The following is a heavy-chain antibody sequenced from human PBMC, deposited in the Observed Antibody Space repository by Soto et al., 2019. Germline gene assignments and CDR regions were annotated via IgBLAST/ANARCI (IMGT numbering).Heavy chain of an antibody. CDR2: ISCNGRNI. J-gene: IGHJ4*02. V-gene: IGHV3-9*01. Sequence: ELHLVESGGDLVQPGRSLRLSCVGSVGPVVSGFTFGDYAMHWVRLRPGRGLEWVAGISCNGRNIAYADSVRGRFTISRDNPKSSVYLQMNSLIPADTALYYWVQAQNWDVGDVAFDSWGQGTRGTVSS. CDR1: VGPVVSGFTFGDYA. D-gene: IGHD1-1*01. CDR3: VQAQNWDVGDVAFDS.